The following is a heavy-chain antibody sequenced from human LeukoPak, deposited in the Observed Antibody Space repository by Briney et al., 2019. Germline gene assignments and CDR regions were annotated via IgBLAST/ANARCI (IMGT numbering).Heavy chain of an antibody. J-gene: IGHJ4*02. CDR3: ARGGYLSAHSVDY. V-gene: IGHV4-4*07. D-gene: IGHD2/OR15-2a*01. CDR1: GGSISGYY. CDR2: VYTSGTT. Sequence: PSETLSLTCTVSGGSISGYYWNWIRQPAGKGLEWIGRVYTSGTTNYSPSLKSRITMSVDTSKNQFSLKLSSVTAADTAVYYCARGGYLSAHSVDYWGQGTLVTVSS.